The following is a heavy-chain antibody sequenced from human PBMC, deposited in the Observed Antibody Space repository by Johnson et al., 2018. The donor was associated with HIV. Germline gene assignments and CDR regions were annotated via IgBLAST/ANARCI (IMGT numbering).Heavy chain of an antibody. CDR2: LRYDGSNK. J-gene: IGHJ3*02. CDR1: GFTFSSYG. V-gene: IGHV3-30*02. CDR3: TTDKAAAAGNRAPLFDAFDI. D-gene: IGHD6-13*01. Sequence: VQLVESGGGVVQPGGSLRLSCAASGFTFSSYGMHWVRQAPGKGLEWVAFLRYDGSNKYYADSVKGRFTISRDNSKNTLYLQMNSLKTEDTAVYYCTTDKAAAAGNRAPLFDAFDIWGQGTMVTISS.